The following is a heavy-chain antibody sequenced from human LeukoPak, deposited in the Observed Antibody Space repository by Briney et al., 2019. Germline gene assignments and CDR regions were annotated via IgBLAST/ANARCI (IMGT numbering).Heavy chain of an antibody. Sequence: GSLRLSCAASGFTFSGSAMHWVRQASGKGLEWVGRIRSKANSYATAYAASVRGRFTISRDDSKNTAYLQMSSLETEDTAIYYCTRYNVGFDYWGQGTLVTVSS. J-gene: IGHJ4*02. CDR3: TRYNVGFDY. V-gene: IGHV3-73*01. CDR1: GFTFSGSA. D-gene: IGHD1-14*01. CDR2: IRSKANSYAT.